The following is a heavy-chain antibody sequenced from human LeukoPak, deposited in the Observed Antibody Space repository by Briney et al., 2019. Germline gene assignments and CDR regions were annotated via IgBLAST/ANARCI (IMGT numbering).Heavy chain of an antibody. Sequence: SETLSLTCAVYGGSFTDYYWSWIRLPRKNGLEWIGEINHRGSTNYNSSLKSRVTISVDRSKNQFSLKLSSVTAADTAVYFCARVPHTTSSIDYWGQGAPVTVSS. CDR1: GGSFTDYY. J-gene: IGHJ4*02. CDR2: INHRGST. V-gene: IGHV4-34*01. D-gene: IGHD6-6*01. CDR3: ARVPHTTSSIDY.